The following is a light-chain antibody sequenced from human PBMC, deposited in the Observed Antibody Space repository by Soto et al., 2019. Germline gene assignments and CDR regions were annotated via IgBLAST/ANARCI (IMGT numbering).Light chain of an antibody. CDR2: DAS. CDR3: QKRTDWRLT. J-gene: IGKJ4*01. CDR1: QNVYFY. V-gene: IGKV3-11*01. Sequence: EIVLTQSPATLSLSPGERATVSCRASQNVYFYLAWYQQKPGQAPRLLIYDASNRATGIPTRFSGSGSGTDFSLTSTSLQPENLSVAYCQKRTDWRLTFGRGTTVEVK.